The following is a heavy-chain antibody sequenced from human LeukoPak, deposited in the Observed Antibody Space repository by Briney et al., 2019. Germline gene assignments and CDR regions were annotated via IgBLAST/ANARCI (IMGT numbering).Heavy chain of an antibody. Sequence: GGSLRLSCAASGFTFRSYGVHWVRQAPGKGLEWVAVIWYDGSNQYYADSVKGRFTISRDNSKNTLYLQMNSLRAEDTAVYYCARGDIVGATTTPFDYWGQGTLVTVSS. D-gene: IGHD1-26*01. CDR1: GFTFRSYG. J-gene: IGHJ4*02. CDR2: IWYDGSNQ. V-gene: IGHV3-33*01. CDR3: ARGDIVGATTTPFDY.